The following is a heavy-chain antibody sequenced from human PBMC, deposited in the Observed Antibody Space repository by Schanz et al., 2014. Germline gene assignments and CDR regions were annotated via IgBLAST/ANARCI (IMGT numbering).Heavy chain of an antibody. CDR1: GFIVSSTY. D-gene: IGHD1-26*01. CDR3: ARGEPVAGLDY. V-gene: IGHV3-66*01. J-gene: IGHJ4*02. CDR2: IYSGVST. Sequence: EVQLVESGGDLVQPGGSQRLSCAASGFIVSSTYMTWVRQAPGKGLEWVSIIYSGVSTYYADSVKGRFTISRDNSKNTVYLQMNSLRGEDTGMYYCARGEPVAGLDYWGRGTLVTVYS.